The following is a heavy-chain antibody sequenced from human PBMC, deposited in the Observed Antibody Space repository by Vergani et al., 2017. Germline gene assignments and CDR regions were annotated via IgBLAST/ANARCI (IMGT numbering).Heavy chain of an antibody. CDR1: GFTFDDYA. J-gene: IGHJ2*01. CDR2: ISWNSGSI. Sequence: EVQLVESGGGLVQPGRSLRLSCAASGFTFDDYAMHWVRQAPGKGLEWVSGISWNSGSIGYADSVKGRFTISRGNAKNSLYLQMNSLRAEDTALYYCSKDTGPRDWYFDLWGRGALFTVAS. V-gene: IGHV3-9*01. CDR3: SKDTGPRDWYFDL. D-gene: IGHD5-24*01.